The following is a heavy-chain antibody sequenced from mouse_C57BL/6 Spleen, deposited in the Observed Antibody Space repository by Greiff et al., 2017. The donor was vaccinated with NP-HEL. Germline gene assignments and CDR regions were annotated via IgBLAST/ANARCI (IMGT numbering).Heavy chain of an antibody. V-gene: IGHV10-1*01. CDR1: GFSFNTYA. CDR3: VRQDYGSSHRGYAMDY. J-gene: IGHJ4*01. Sequence: EVHLVESGGGLVQPKGSLKLSCAASGFSFNTYAMNWVRQAPGKGLEWVARIRSKSNNYATYYADSVKDRFTISRDDSESMLYLQMNNLKTEDTAMYYCVRQDYGSSHRGYAMDYWGQGTSVTVSS. CDR2: IRSKSNNYAT. D-gene: IGHD1-1*01.